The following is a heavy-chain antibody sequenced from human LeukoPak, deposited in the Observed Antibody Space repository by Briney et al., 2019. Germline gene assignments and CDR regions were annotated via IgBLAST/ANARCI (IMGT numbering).Heavy chain of an antibody. CDR1: GGSFSGDF. V-gene: IGHV4-34*01. J-gene: IGHJ4*02. CDR3: ARDGGGPRGGYFDWFSLDY. D-gene: IGHD3-9*01. CDR2: INHGGST. Sequence: SETLSLTCAVYGGSFSGDFWSWIRQSPGKGLEWIGEINHGGSTNYNPSLKSRVTISVDTSKNQFSLKLSSVTAADTAVYYCARDGGGPRGGYFDWFSLDYWGQGTLVTVSS.